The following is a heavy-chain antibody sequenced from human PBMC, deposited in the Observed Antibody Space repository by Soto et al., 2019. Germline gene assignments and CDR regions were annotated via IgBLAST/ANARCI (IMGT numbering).Heavy chain of an antibody. CDR2: ISSDGSNK. J-gene: IGHJ4*02. D-gene: IGHD2-2*01. V-gene: IGHV3-30-3*01. CDR3: ARDLGGYCSRTSCSPFDY. CDR1: GFTFSRYA. Sequence: QVQLVESGGGVVQPGRSLRLSCVASGFTFSRYAMHWVRQAPGKGLEWVAVISSDGSNKYYADSVKGRFTISRDNSKNTLYLRMNSLRGEDTAVFYCARDLGGYCSRTSCSPFDYWGQGTLVSVSS.